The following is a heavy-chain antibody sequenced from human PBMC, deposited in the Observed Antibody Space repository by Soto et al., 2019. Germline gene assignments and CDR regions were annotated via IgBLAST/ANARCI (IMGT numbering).Heavy chain of an antibody. Sequence: ASVKVSCKASGYTFTSYDINWVRQATGQGLEWMGWMNPNSGNTGYAQKFQGRVTMTRNTSISTAYMELSSLRSEDTAVYYCARWKIYDFWSGLLYYYYYMDVWSKGTTVTVSS. CDR3: ARWKIYDFWSGLLYYYYYMDV. J-gene: IGHJ6*03. CDR2: MNPNSGNT. D-gene: IGHD3-3*01. CDR1: GYTFTSYD. V-gene: IGHV1-8*01.